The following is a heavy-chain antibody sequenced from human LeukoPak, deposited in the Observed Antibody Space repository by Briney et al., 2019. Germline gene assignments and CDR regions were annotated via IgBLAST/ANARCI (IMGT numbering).Heavy chain of an antibody. V-gene: IGHV1-69*13. CDR1: GGTSSSYD. J-gene: IGHJ6*02. CDR2: MIAISGTA. Sequence: ASVMVSCKASGGTSSSYDSCRVRQASGQGLEWMGGMIAISGTANYAQKFQGRVTITADESTSTAYMELSSLRSEDTAVYYCARVLRFLEWPDYYYGMDVWGQGTTVTVSS. CDR3: ARVLRFLEWPDYYYGMDV. D-gene: IGHD3-3*01.